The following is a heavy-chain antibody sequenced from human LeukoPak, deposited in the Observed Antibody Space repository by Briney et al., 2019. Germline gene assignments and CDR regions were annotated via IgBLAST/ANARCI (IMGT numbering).Heavy chain of an antibody. CDR2: IYSGGST. J-gene: IGHJ4*02. V-gene: IGHV3-53*01. CDR1: GFTVGSNY. Sequence: GGSLRLSCAASGFTVGSNYMSWVRQAPGKGLEWVSVIYSGGSTYYADSVKGRFTISRDNSKNTLYLQMNSLRAEDTAVYYCAREFGSYSSSYTLGYWGQGTLVTVSS. D-gene: IGHD6-13*01. CDR3: AREFGSYSSSYTLGY.